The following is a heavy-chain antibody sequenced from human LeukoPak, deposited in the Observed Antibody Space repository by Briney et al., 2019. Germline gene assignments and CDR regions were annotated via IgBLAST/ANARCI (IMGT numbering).Heavy chain of an antibody. D-gene: IGHD6-13*01. CDR1: GFTFSSHA. CDR3: AKATYSSSWNLYFDF. CDR2: ISGSGYST. V-gene: IGHV3-23*01. Sequence: GESLRLSCAASGFTFSSHAMSWGRQTPDKGLGWVASISGSGYSTYYADSVKGRFTISTDNSKNTVFLHMNSPRAEDTAVYYCAKATYSSSWNLYFDFWGQGTLVTVSS. J-gene: IGHJ4*02.